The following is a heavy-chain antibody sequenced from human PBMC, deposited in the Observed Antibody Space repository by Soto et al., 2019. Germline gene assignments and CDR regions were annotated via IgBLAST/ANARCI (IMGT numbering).Heavy chain of an antibody. CDR2: IRSKAYGGTT. Sequence: GGSLRLSCTASGFTFGDYAMSWVRQAPGKGLEWVGFIRSKAYGGTTEYAASVKGRFTISRDDSKSIAYLQMNSLKTEDTDVYYCTNVGELLDYWGQGTLVTVSS. CDR3: TNVGELLDY. V-gene: IGHV3-49*04. CDR1: GFTFGDYA. J-gene: IGHJ4*02. D-gene: IGHD1-26*01.